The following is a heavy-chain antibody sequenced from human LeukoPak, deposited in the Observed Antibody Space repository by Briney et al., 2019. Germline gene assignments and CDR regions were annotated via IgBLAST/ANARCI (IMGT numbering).Heavy chain of an antibody. J-gene: IGHJ4*02. CDR2: INHSGST. Sequence: SETLSLTCAVYGGSFSGYYWSWIRQPPGKGLEWIGEINHSGSTNYNPSLKSRVTISVDTSKNQFSLKLSSVTAADTAVYYCARIIASQQLASHFDYWGQGTLVTVSS. CDR1: GGSFSGYY. V-gene: IGHV4-34*01. D-gene: IGHD6-13*01. CDR3: ARIIASQQLASHFDY.